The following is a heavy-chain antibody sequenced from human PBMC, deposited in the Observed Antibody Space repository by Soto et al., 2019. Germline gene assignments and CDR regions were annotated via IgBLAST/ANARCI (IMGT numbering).Heavy chain of an antibody. CDR3: ARRDDCGGDCWNFQH. D-gene: IGHD2-21*02. Sequence: TLSLTGTVPGGSVSSRGYYWSWILQHPRKGLEWIGYIYYSGSTYYNPSLKSRVTISVDTSKNQFSLKLSSATAAETAVYYCARRDDCGGDCWNFQHWGQGTLVSVSS. V-gene: IGHV4-31*03. J-gene: IGHJ1*01. CDR2: IYYSGST. CDR1: GGSVSSRGYY.